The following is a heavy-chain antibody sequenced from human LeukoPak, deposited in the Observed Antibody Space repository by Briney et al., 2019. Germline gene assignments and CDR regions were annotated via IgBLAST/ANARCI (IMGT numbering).Heavy chain of an antibody. D-gene: IGHD3-22*01. Sequence: GGSLRLSCAASGFTFNNYAMNWVSQAPGKGLEWVSGISGSGGSTYYADSVKGRFTISRDNSKNTLYLQMNRLRAEDTAVYFCAKDPLSYYDSSGYRYFDYWGQGTLVTVSS. CDR2: ISGSGGST. V-gene: IGHV3-23*01. CDR3: AKDPLSYYDSSGYRYFDY. CDR1: GFTFNNYA. J-gene: IGHJ4*02.